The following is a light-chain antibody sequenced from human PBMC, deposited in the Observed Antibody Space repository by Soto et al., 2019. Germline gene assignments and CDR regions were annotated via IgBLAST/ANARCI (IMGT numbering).Light chain of an antibody. V-gene: IGKV3-20*01. J-gene: IGKJ4*01. CDR3: QQYGVSPLT. Sequence: EIVLTQSPGTLSLSPGERATLSCRASQSVSSATYLAWYQQKPGQPPRLLIYGASSRAADIPDRFSGSGSGTDFTLTISRLGPEDFAVYFCQQYGVSPLTFGGGTRVETK. CDR1: QSVSSATY. CDR2: GAS.